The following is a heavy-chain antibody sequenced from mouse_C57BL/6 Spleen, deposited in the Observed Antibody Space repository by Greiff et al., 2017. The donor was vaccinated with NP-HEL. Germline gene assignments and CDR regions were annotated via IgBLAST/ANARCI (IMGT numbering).Heavy chain of an antibody. J-gene: IGHJ1*03. V-gene: IGHV1-52*01. CDR3: AREAFITTVAFDV. CDR2: IDPSESET. Sequence: QVQLQQPGAELVRPGSSVKLSCKASGYTFTSYWMHWVKQRPIQGLEWIGNIDPSESETHYNQKFKDKATLTVDKSSSTAYMQLSSLTSEDSAVYYCAREAFITTVAFDVWGTGTTVTVSS. CDR1: GYTFTSYW. D-gene: IGHD1-1*01.